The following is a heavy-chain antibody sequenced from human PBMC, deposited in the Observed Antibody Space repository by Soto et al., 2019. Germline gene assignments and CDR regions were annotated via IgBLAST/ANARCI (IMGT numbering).Heavy chain of an antibody. CDR3: ATILPGGGYYYYYYMDV. V-gene: IGHV4-39*01. Sequence: QLLESGPGLVKPSETLSLTCTVSGGSISSSSYYWGWIRQPPGKGLEWIGSIYYSGSTYYNPSLKSRVTISVDTSKNQFSLKLNSVTAADTAVYYCATILPGGGYYYYYYMDVWGKGTTVTVSS. D-gene: IGHD3-10*01. CDR1: GGSISSSSYY. J-gene: IGHJ6*03. CDR2: IYYSGST.